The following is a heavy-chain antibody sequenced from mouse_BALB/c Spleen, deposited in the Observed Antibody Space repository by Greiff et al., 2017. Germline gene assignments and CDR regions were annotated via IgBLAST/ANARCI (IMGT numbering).Heavy chain of an antibody. V-gene: IGHV5-6-3*01. J-gene: IGHJ3*01. CDR1: GFTFSSYG. Sequence: EVMLVESGGGLVQPGGSLKLSCAASGFTFSSYGMSWVRQTPDKRLELVATINSNGGSTYYPDSVKGRFTISRDNAKNTLYLQMSSLKSEDTAMYYCARDGEFAYWGQGTLVTVSA. CDR2: INSNGGST. CDR3: ARDGEFAY.